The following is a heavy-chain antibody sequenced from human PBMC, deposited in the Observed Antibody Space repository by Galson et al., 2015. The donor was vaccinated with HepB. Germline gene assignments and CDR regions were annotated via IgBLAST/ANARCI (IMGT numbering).Heavy chain of an antibody. D-gene: IGHD3-3*01. J-gene: IGHJ2*01. V-gene: IGHV1-69*04. CDR2: IIPILGIA. CDR1: GGTFSSYA. CDR3: ATRHRITIFGVVNSVDWYFDL. Sequence: SVKVSCKASGGTFSSYAISWVRQAPGQGLEWMGRIIPILGIANYAQKFQGRVTITADKSTSTAYMELSSLRSEDTAVYYCATRHRITIFGVVNSVDWYFDLWGRGTLVTVSS.